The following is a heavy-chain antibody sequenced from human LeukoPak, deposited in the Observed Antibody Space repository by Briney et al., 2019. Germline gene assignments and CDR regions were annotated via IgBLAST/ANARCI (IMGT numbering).Heavy chain of an antibody. D-gene: IGHD5-18*01. V-gene: IGHV1-46*01. CDR1: GYTFTSYY. J-gene: IGHJ4*02. CDR3: ARDTNVDTAMVTIDY. CDR2: INPSGGST. Sequence: VASVKVSCRASGYTFTSYYMHWVRQAPGQGLEWMGIINPSGGSTSYAQKFQGRVTMTRGTSTSTVYMELSSLRSEDTAVYYCARDTNVDTAMVTIDYWGQGTLVTVSS.